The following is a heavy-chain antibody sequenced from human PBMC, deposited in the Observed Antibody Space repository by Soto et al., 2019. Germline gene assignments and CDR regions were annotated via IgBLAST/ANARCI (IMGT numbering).Heavy chain of an antibody. CDR3: ARLLGYCSSTSCYADYY. CDR1: CGSISSYY. V-gene: IGHV4-59*12. J-gene: IGHJ4*02. CDR2: IYYSGIT. D-gene: IGHD2-2*01. Sequence: SETPSLTCTVSCGSISSYYWSWIRQPPGKGLEWIGYIYYSGITNYNPSLKSRVTISVDKSKNQFSLKLSSVTAADTAVYYCARLLGYCSSTSCYADYYWGQGTLVTVSS.